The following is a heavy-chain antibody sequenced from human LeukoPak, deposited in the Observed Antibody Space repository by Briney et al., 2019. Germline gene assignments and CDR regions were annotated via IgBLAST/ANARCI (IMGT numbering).Heavy chain of an antibody. CDR1: GYTFTGYY. J-gene: IGHJ4*02. V-gene: IGHV1-2*02. CDR3: ARPERRRGYYFDY. Sequence: ASVKVSSKASGYTFTGYYMHWVRQAPGQGLEWMGWINPNSGGTNYAQKFQGRVTMTRDTSISTAYMELSRLRSDDTAVYYCARPERRRGYYFDYWGQGTLVTVSS. CDR2: INPNSGGT.